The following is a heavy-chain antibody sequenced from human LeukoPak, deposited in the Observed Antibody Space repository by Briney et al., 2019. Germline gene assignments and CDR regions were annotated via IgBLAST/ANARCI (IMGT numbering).Heavy chain of an antibody. CDR1: GFTLSDYN. CDR2: ISRSGSTK. D-gene: IGHD4-17*01. J-gene: IGHJ4*02. V-gene: IGHV3-11*04. Sequence: PGGSLRLSCAASGFTLSDYNMRWIRQAPGKGLEWVSSISRSGSTKYYADSVKGRFTISRDNSKSTLYLQMNSLRAEDTAVYYCAKDYRYGDSLFDYWGQGTLVTVSS. CDR3: AKDYRYGDSLFDY.